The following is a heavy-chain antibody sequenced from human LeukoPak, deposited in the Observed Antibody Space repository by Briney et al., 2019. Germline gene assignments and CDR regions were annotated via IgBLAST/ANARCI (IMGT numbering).Heavy chain of an antibody. CDR3: ANAGGVGGLHY. CDR1: GFTFSSYG. V-gene: IGHV3-30*18. D-gene: IGHD1-26*01. CDR2: ISYDGSNK. Sequence: GRSLRLSCAASGFTFSSYGMHWVRQAPGKGLEWVAVISYDGSNKYYADSVKGRFTISRDNSKNTLYLQMNSLRAEDTAVYYCANAGGVGGLHYWGQGTLVTVSS. J-gene: IGHJ4*02.